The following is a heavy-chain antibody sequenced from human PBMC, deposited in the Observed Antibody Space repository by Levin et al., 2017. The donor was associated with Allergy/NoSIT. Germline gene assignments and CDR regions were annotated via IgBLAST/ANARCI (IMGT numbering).Heavy chain of an antibody. CDR3: ARGYSNGDYYFDY. D-gene: IGHD5-18*01. V-gene: IGHV1-2*02. CDR1: GYTFTGQH. J-gene: IGHJ4*02. CDR2: INPDSGGT. Sequence: ASVKVSCKASGYTFTGQHLHWVRQAPGQGLEWMGWINPDSGGTRYAQKFQGRVTMTRDTSINTVYMELSNLRSDDSAVFYCARGYSNGDYYFDYWGPGTPVTVSS.